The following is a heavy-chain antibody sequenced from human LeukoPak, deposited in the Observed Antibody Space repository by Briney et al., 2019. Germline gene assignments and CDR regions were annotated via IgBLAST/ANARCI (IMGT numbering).Heavy chain of an antibody. CDR2: FDPEDGET. V-gene: IGHV1-24*01. J-gene: IGHJ4*02. D-gene: IGHD1-1*01. Sequence: ASVRASCKVSGYTLTELSMHWVRQAPGKGLEWMGGFDPEDGETIYAQKFQGRVTMTEDTSTDTACMELSSLRSEDTAVYYCATVSDNWNDGGVYYFDYWGQGTLVTVSS. CDR3: ATVSDNWNDGGVYYFDY. CDR1: GYTLTELS.